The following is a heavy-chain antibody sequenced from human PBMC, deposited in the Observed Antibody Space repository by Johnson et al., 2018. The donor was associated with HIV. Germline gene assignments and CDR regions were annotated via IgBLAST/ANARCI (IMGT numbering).Heavy chain of an antibody. CDR3: TRGRGGSDDAFDI. CDR2: IRSKTYGGTT. V-gene: IGHV3-49*04. D-gene: IGHD3-16*01. J-gene: IGHJ3*02. CDR1: GFTFGDYA. Sequence: VKLVESGGGLIQPGRSLRLSCTTSGFTFGDYAMSWVRQAPGKGLEWVNLIRSKTYGGTTEDAASVKGRFTISRDDSKSIAYLQMNSLKTEDTAVYYCTRGRGGSDDAFDIWGQGTMVTVSS.